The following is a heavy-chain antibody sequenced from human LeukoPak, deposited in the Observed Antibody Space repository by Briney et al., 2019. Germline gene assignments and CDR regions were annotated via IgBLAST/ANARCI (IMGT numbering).Heavy chain of an antibody. V-gene: IGHV1-69*05. CDR3: ARGVEPAARHYYYMDV. CDR1: GGTFSSYA. CDR2: IIPIFGTA. D-gene: IGHD2-2*01. J-gene: IGHJ6*03. Sequence: SVKVSCKASGGTFSSYAISWVRQAPGQGLEWMGRIIPIFGTANYAQKFQGRVTITTDESPRTAYMELRSLRSEDTAVYYCARGVEPAARHYYYMDVWGKGTTVTVSS.